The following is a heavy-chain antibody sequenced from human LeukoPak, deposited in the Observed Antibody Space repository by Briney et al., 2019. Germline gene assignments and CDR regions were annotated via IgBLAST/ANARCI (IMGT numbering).Heavy chain of an antibody. CDR2: IRHDGSNK. V-gene: IGHV3-30*02. J-gene: IGHJ4*02. CDR3: AKIYVSTTVNDDY. Sequence: GGSLRLSCTASGFTFSSYGMHWVRQAPGKGLEWVAFIRHDGSNKYYADSVKGRFTISRDNSKNTLYLQMNSLRAEDTAVYYCAKIYVSTTVNDDYWGQGTLVTVSS. D-gene: IGHD4-17*01. CDR1: GFTFSSYG.